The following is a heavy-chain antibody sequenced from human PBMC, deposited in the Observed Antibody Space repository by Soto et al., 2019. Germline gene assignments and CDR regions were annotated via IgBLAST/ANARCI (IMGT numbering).Heavy chain of an antibody. V-gene: IGHV3-23*01. Sequence: EVQLLESGGGLVQGGESLRLSCPASGFTFSNYPMSCVRQVPGKGLEWVSSISASGGSTYYADSVRCRFTISRDNSKNTLYLKMNILRAEDTAVYYCAKNNLFGSGTKDYWGQGTLVTVSS. CDR1: GFTFSNYP. D-gene: IGHD3-10*01. CDR2: ISASGGST. J-gene: IGHJ4*02. CDR3: AKNNLFGSGTKDY.